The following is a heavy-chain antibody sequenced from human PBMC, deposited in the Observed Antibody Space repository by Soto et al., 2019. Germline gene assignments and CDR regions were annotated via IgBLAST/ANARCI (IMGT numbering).Heavy chain of an antibody. CDR2: INPNSGDT. CDR3: ARSKVSGSYPHIDY. Sequence: QVQLVQSGAEVKKPGASVKVSCKASGYTFTGYYMHWVRQAPGQGLEWMGWINPNSGDTNYAQKFQGWVTMTRDTSISTAYMELSRLRSDDTAVYYCARSKVSGSYPHIDYWGQGTLVTVSS. V-gene: IGHV1-2*04. J-gene: IGHJ4*02. CDR1: GYTFTGYY. D-gene: IGHD1-26*01.